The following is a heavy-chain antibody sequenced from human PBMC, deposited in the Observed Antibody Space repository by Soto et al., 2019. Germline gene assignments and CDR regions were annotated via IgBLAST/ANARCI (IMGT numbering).Heavy chain of an antibody. CDR1: GGSINIGGYY. CDR2: IYYSGST. D-gene: IGHD2-15*01. J-gene: IGHJ5*02. CDR3: ARDDCSGGSCYGSGWFDP. V-gene: IGHV4-31*03. Sequence: SETLSLTCTVSGGSINIGGYYWSWIRQHPGKGLEWIGYIYYSGSTFYNPSLKSRVTMSVDTSKNQFSLKLSSVTAADTAVYYCARDDCSGGSCYGSGWFDPWGQGTLVTVSS.